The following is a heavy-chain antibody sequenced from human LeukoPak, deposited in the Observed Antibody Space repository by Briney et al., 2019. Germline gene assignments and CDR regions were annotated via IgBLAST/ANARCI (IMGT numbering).Heavy chain of an antibody. J-gene: IGHJ5*02. D-gene: IGHD3-9*01. CDR1: GYSFTSYW. V-gene: IGHV5-51*01. CDR2: IYSGDSDT. CDR3: ARRRAELYYHILTGYYLGGFDP. Sequence: GESLKISCKGSGYSFTSYWIGWVRQMPGKGLEWMGIIYSGDSDTRYSPSFQGQVTISADKSISTAYLQWSSLKATDTAMYYYARRRAELYYHILTGYYLGGFDPWGQGTLVTVSS.